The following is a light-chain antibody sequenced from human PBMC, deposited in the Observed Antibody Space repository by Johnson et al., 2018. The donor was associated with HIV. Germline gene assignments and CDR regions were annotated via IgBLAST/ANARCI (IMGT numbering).Light chain of an antibody. CDR2: ENN. CDR3: LAWDTGPRAWEV. CDR1: SSNIGSNT. V-gene: IGLV1-41*01. J-gene: IGLJ1*01. Sequence: QSVLTQPPSASGTPGQRVTISCSGSSSNIGSNTVNWYQQLPGTAPKLLIYENNKRPSGIPDRFSGSKSGTSATLGITGLWPEDEADYYSLAWDTGPRAWEVFGTGTKVTVL.